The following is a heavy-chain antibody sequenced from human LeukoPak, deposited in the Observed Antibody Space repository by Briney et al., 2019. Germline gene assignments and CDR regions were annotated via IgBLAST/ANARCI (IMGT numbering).Heavy chain of an antibody. CDR3: VTFSLVVLSPYDAFDI. CDR1: GDSITSINW. J-gene: IGHJ3*02. V-gene: IGHV4-4*02. CDR2: THHSGST. Sequence: SETLSLTCAVSGDSITSINWWNWVRQPPGKGLEWIGETHHSGSTNYNPSLKSRVTISVDRSKNQFSLKLNSVTAADTAIYYCVTFSLVVLSPYDAFDIWGQGTMVTVSS. D-gene: IGHD2-15*01.